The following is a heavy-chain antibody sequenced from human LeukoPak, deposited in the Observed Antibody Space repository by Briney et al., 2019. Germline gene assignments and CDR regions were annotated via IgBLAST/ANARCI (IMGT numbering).Heavy chain of an antibody. CDR2: ISYDGSNK. J-gene: IGHJ3*02. CDR3: ARDLTIAAAPTDAFGI. D-gene: IGHD6-13*01. Sequence: PGGSLRLSCAASGFTFSSYAMHWVRQAPGKGLEWVAVISYDGSNKYYADSVKGRFTISRDNSKNTLYLQMNSLRAEDTAVYYCARDLTIAAAPTDAFGIWGQGTMVTVSS. CDR1: GFTFSSYA. V-gene: IGHV3-30*14.